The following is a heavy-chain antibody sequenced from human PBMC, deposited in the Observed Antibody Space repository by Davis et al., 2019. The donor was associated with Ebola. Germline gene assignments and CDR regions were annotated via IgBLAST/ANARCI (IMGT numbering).Heavy chain of an antibody. J-gene: IGHJ6*04. D-gene: IGHD3-10*01. CDR2: FDPEDGET. CDR1: GYTLTELS. CDR3: ARRGVLLWFGESNFGMDV. Sequence: AASVKVSCKVSGYTLTELSMHWVRQAPGKGLEWMGGFDPEDGETIYAQKFQGRVTMTTDTSTSTAYMELRSLRSDDTAVYYCARRGVLLWFGESNFGMDVWGKGTTVTVSS. V-gene: IGHV1-24*01.